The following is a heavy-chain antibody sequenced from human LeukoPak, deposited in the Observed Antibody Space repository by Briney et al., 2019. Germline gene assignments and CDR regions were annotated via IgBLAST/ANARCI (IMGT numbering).Heavy chain of an antibody. CDR2: IYSGGSR. D-gene: IGHD6-19*01. CDR3: ARDSAESSGWEFDY. CDR1: GFTVSSNY. J-gene: IGHJ4*02. V-gene: IGHV3-53*01. Sequence: GGSLRLSCAASGFTVSSNYMSWVRQAPGKGLEWVSVIYSGGSRYYADSVKGRFTISRDISKNTLYIQMNSLRAEDTAVYYCARDSAESSGWEFDYWGQGTLVTVSS.